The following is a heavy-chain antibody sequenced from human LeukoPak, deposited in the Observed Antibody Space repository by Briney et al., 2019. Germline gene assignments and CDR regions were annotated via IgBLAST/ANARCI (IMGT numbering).Heavy chain of an antibody. J-gene: IGHJ4*02. Sequence: PGGSLRLSCAASGFTFSSYAMSWVRQAPGKGLEWVSAISGRGGSTYYADSVQGRFTISRDNSKSTLCLQMNSLRAEDTAVYYCAKQLGYCSDGSCYFPYWGQGALVTVSS. CDR3: AKQLGYCSDGSCYFPY. CDR1: GFTFSSYA. CDR2: ISGRGGST. D-gene: IGHD2-15*01. V-gene: IGHV3-23*01.